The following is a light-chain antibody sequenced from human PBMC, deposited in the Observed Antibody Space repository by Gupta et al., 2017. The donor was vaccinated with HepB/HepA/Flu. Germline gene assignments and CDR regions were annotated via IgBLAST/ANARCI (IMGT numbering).Light chain of an antibody. J-gene: IGKJ1*01. Sequence: ETVMTQSPATLSVSPGERATLSCRVSQSVSSNLAWYQQKPGQAHRLRIYGPSTRAKGIPATVSGSGVGTEINLTIISRQSEDLEVYECQQENNGRPTWTFGQGTKVEIK. CDR2: GPS. CDR3: QQENNGRPTWT. CDR1: QSVSSN. V-gene: IGKV3-15*01.